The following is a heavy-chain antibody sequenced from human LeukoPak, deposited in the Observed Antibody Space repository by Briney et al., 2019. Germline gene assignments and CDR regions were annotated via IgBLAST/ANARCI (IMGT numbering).Heavy chain of an antibody. D-gene: IGHD3-22*01. CDR1: RFTFSDHY. V-gene: IGHV3-72*01. CDR2: IRTRAKGYTT. J-gene: IGHJ3*02. CDR3: ARVGDYYDTRGFSSYAFDI. Sequence: PGGSLRLSCAASRFTFSDHYMDWVRQAPGKGLESFARIRTRAKGYTTLYAPSVRDRFSISRDDSTNSLYLQMNSLKTEDTAVYFCARVGDYYDTRGFSSYAFDIWGLGTMVTVAS.